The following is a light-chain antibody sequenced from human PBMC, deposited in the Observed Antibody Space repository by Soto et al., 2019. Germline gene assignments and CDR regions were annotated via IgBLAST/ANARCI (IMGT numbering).Light chain of an antibody. CDR2: DTS. CDR1: RGIGST. CDR3: QHYFTWPLA. J-gene: IGKJ4*01. Sequence: EVVMTQSPATLSVSPGERATLSCSASRGIGSTLAWYQQKPGQTPRLLIYDTSTRATGVPGRFIGSRSGTEFTLNITSLQSEDFAIYYCQHYFTWPLAFGGGTRVENK. V-gene: IGKV3-15*01.